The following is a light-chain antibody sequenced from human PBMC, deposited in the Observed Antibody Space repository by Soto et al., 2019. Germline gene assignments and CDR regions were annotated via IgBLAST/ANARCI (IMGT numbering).Light chain of an antibody. V-gene: IGKV1-5*01. Sequence: DIQMTQSPSTLSASVGDSVTITCRASQSIRTWLAWCQQKPGKAPKLLIYDASSLESGVPSMFSGSGSGTEFTLTISSLQPDDSATYYCQQYDGYPVTFGGGTRVEIK. J-gene: IGKJ4*01. CDR2: DAS. CDR3: QQYDGYPVT. CDR1: QSIRTW.